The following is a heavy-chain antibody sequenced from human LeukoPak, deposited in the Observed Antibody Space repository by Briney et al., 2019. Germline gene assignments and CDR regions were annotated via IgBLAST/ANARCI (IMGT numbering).Heavy chain of an antibody. V-gene: IGHV1-2*02. Sequence: ASVRVSCKASGYTFTGYYIHWVRQAPGQGLEWMGGLNPDTGSTNYAQKFQARVIMTRDTSINTAYMELRRLRYDDTAMYFCARESFSGSGGLNWFAPWGQGTLVTVSA. CDR2: LNPDTGST. CDR3: ARESFSGSGGLNWFAP. CDR1: GYTFTGYY. D-gene: IGHD3-10*01. J-gene: IGHJ5*02.